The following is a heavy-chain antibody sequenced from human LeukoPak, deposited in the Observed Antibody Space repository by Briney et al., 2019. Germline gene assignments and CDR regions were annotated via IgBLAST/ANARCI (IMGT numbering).Heavy chain of an antibody. CDR2: ISKDGSMR. Sequence: GGSLRLSCAASGFSFSKYAMDWVRQAPGKGLEWVAIISKDGSMRYYADSVKGRFTVSRDNSNNTLSLQMNSLKSEYTAVYYCAGEKFDIWGQGTMVTVSA. CDR3: AGEKFDI. CDR1: GFSFSKYA. V-gene: IGHV3-30*04. J-gene: IGHJ3*02.